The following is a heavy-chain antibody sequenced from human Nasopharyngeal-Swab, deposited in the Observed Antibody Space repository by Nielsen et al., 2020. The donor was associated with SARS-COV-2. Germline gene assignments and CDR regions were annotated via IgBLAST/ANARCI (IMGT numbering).Heavy chain of an antibody. CDR2: ISSSSSTI. Sequence: GESLKISCAASGFTFSSYSMNWVRQAPGKGLEWVSYISSSSSTIYYADSVKGRFTISRDNAKNSLYLQMSSLGAEDTAVYYCAKDRRVEPTRWYFDYWGQGTLVTVSS. CDR1: GFTFSSYS. J-gene: IGHJ4*02. CDR3: AKDRRVEPTRWYFDY. V-gene: IGHV3-48*04. D-gene: IGHD1-1*01.